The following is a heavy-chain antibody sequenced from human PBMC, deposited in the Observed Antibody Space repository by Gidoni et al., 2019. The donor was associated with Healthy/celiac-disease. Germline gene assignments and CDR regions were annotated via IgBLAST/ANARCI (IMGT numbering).Heavy chain of an antibody. CDR2: INTNTGNP. CDR1: GYPFTSYA. CDR3: ARDLILGPSRGDLDY. J-gene: IGHJ4*02. D-gene: IGHD2-21*01. Sequence: QVQLVQSGSELKKPGASVNVSCNASGYPFTSYAMNWVRQAPGQGLEWMGWINTNTGNPTYAQGFTGRFVLSLDTSVSTAYLQISSLKAEDTAVYYCARDLILGPSRGDLDYWGQGTLVTVSS. V-gene: IGHV7-4-1*02.